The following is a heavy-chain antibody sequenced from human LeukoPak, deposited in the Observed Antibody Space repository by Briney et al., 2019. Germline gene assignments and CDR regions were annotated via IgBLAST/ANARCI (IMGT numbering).Heavy chain of an antibody. V-gene: IGHV1-46*01. D-gene: IGHD6-13*01. J-gene: IGHJ6*03. Sequence: ASVKVSCKASGYTFTSYYMHWVRQAPGQGLEWMGIINPSGGSTTYAQKFQGRVTMTRDTSTSTVYMEPSSLRSEDTAVYYCARDRIATADSYYFYMDVWGKGTTVTVSS. CDR2: INPSGGST. CDR3: ARDRIATADSYYFYMDV. CDR1: GYTFTSYY.